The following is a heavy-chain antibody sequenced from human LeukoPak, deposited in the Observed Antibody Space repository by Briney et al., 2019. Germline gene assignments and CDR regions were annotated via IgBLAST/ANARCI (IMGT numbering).Heavy chain of an antibody. CDR3: ARVSCSGGACPFGSWFDH. Sequence: SETLSLTCTVSGGSISRGSFYWGWIRQPPGKGLEWIASVYYSGDTYCNPSLESQVTISVDTSKNQFSLKLNSVTAADTAVYYCARVSCSGGACPFGSWFDHWGQGTLVTVSS. J-gene: IGHJ5*02. V-gene: IGHV4-39*01. CDR2: VYYSGDT. CDR1: GGSISRGSFY. D-gene: IGHD2-15*01.